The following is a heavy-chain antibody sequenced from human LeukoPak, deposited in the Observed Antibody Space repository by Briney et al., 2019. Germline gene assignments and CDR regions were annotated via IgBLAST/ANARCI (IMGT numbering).Heavy chain of an antibody. V-gene: IGHV4-31*03. CDR2: IYYSGST. CDR3: ASHPDDGSYFDY. J-gene: IGHJ4*02. Sequence: PSETLSLTCTVSGGSISSGGYYWSWIRQHPGKGLEWIGYIYYSGSTYYNPSLKSRVTISVDTSKNQFSLKLSSVTAADTAVYYCASHPDDGSYFDYWGQGTLVTVSS. D-gene: IGHD1-26*01. CDR1: GGSISSGGYY.